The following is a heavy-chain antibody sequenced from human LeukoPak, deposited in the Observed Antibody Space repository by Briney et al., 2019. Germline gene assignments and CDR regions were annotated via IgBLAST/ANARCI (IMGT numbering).Heavy chain of an antibody. D-gene: IGHD6-19*01. CDR1: GFXFSGSA. J-gene: IGHJ4*02. CDR3: ARGTVALWYFDY. V-gene: IGHV3-73*01. Sequence: GGSLRLSCAASGFXFSGSAIHWVRQASGKGLEWVGCIRSKANTYATEYAASVKGRFTISRDDPKNTAYLQMTSLKSEDTAVYYCARGTVALWYFDYWGQGTLVTVSS. CDR2: IRSKANTYAT.